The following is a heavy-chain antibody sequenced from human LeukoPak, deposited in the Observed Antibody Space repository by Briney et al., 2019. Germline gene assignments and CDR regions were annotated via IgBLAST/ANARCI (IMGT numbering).Heavy chain of an antibody. D-gene: IGHD5-12*01. Sequence: GGSLRLSCAASGFTFSSYSMNWVRQAPGKGLEWVSSISSSSSYIYYADSVKGRFTISRDNAKNSLYLQMNSLRAEDTAVYYCARDAATIGVLVDYYYYYGMDVWGQGTTVTVSS. J-gene: IGHJ6*02. CDR1: GFTFSSYS. CDR3: ARDAATIGVLVDYYYYYGMDV. V-gene: IGHV3-21*01. CDR2: ISSSSSYI.